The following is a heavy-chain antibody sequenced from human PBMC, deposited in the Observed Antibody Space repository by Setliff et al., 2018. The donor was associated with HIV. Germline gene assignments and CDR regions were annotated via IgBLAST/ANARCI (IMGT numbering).Heavy chain of an antibody. J-gene: IGHJ1*01. CDR1: RVSISSSVDY. CDR3: ARHGGSYAFAEYLQH. V-gene: IGHV4-39*01. D-gene: IGHD1-26*01. Sequence: SETLSLPCTVSRVSISSSVDYWGWIRQPPGKGLEWIGDIYYTGSAYYNPSLKSRVNISVDKSKNQFSLKLSSVTAADTAVYYCARHGGSYAFAEYLQHWGQGTLVTVSS. CDR2: IYYTGSA.